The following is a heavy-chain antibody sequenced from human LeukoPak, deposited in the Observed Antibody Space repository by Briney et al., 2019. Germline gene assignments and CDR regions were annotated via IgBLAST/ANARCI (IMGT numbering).Heavy chain of an antibody. CDR2: ISYDGSNK. D-gene: IGHD3-3*01. V-gene: IGHV3-30*03. Sequence: GRSLRLSCAASGFTFSSYGMHWVRQAPGKGLEWVAVISYDGSNKYYADSVKGRFTISRDNSKNTLYLQMNSLRAEDTAVYYCARTTIFGVVIPFDYWGQGTLVTVSS. CDR1: GFTFSSYG. CDR3: ARTTIFGVVIPFDY. J-gene: IGHJ4*02.